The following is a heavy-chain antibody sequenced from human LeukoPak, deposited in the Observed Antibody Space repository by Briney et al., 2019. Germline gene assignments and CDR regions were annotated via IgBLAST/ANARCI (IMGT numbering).Heavy chain of an antibody. CDR2: MSYSGST. D-gene: IGHD6-25*01. V-gene: IGHV4-39*01. Sequence: SETLSLTCTVSGDSISRNNYYWGWIRQPPGKGLEWIGQMSYSGSTYYNPSLKSRVTMSIDTSKSQFSLKLTSVTAADTAVYYCARHGCVSSGCASFYNMDVWGQGTTVTVSS. CDR3: ARHGCVSSGCASFYNMDV. CDR1: GDSISRNNYY. J-gene: IGHJ6*02.